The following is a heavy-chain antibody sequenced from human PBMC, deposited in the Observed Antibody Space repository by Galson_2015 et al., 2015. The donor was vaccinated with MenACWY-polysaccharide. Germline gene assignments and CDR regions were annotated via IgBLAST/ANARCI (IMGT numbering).Heavy chain of an antibody. CDR3: ATELGPPGHWNFDI. CDR1: GFSFSSYS. J-gene: IGHJ2*01. CDR2: TSRYGGLK. V-gene: IGHV3-30-3*01. Sequence: SLRLSCAASGFSFSSYSMHWVRQAPGKGPEWVAVTSRYGGLKYYADAVNGRFTISRDNSKNTLFLQMNSLRVEDTAIYYCATELGPPGHWNFDI. D-gene: IGHD7-27*01.